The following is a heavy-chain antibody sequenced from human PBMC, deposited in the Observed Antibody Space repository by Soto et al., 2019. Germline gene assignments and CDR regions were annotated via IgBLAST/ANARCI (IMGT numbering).Heavy chain of an antibody. CDR1: GFTFHGYT. Sequence: PGGSLRLSCAASGFTFHGYTMHWVRQAPGKGLEWVSLINWDGTNKYYADSVKGRFTISRDNGKNSLYLQMNSLRTEDTALYYCAKEAGTIYFDYWGQGAL. J-gene: IGHJ4*02. V-gene: IGHV3-43*01. CDR3: AKEAGTIYFDY. D-gene: IGHD6-13*01. CDR2: INWDGTNK.